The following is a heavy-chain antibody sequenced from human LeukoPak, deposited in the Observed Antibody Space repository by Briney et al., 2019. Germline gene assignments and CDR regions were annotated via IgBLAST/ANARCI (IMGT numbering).Heavy chain of an antibody. J-gene: IGHJ3*01. CDR1: GFSLDTSGVG. CDR2: IYWDDEK. D-gene: IGHD3-3*01. Sequence: ESGPALLKPTQTLTVTCSFFGFSLDTSGVGVAWIRQPPGKALERLSLIYWDDEKRYIVSHRDRLSFTKDSSKNKVVLTVTNMDPADTATYYCAHRRVLDWLHDGFDFWGPGTKVSVST. CDR3: AHRRVLDWLHDGFDF. V-gene: IGHV2-5*02.